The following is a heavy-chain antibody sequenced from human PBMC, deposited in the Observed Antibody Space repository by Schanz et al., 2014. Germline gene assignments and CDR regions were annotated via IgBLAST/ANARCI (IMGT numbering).Heavy chain of an antibody. D-gene: IGHD6-13*01. CDR2: ISAYNGNT. V-gene: IGHV1-18*01. J-gene: IGHJ6*02. CDR3: ARDNLVSSSWYIYYGMDV. CDR1: GYTFTSYG. Sequence: QVQLVQSGAEVKKPGVSVKVSCKASGYTFTSYGISWVRQAPGQGLEWMGWISAYNGNTNYAQKPQARVTMTTDTSTSTAYMELRSLRSDDTAVYYCARDNLVSSSWYIYYGMDVWGQGTTVTVSS.